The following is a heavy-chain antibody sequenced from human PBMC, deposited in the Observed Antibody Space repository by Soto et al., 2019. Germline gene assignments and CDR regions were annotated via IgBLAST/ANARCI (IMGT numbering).Heavy chain of an antibody. Sequence: QVQVVESGGGVVQPGRSLELSCAASGFTFSGYAMHWIRQAPGKGLEWVAAISDDGVNDYYADYVEGRFTISRDNSRNTLFLQMNSLRDDDTAVYYCARGSAGHYNAGTLLDWGQGTLVTVSS. V-gene: IGHV3-30-3*01. CDR3: ARGSAGHYNAGTLLD. D-gene: IGHD3-10*01. CDR1: GFTFSGYA. J-gene: IGHJ4*02. CDR2: ISDDGVND.